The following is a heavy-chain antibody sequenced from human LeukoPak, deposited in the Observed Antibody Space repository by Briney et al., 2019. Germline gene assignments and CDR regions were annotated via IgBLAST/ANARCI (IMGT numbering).Heavy chain of an antibody. CDR1: GYTLTELS. D-gene: IGHD3-22*01. J-gene: IGHJ3*02. CDR2: FDPEDGET. CDR3: ATIPPTITMIVVDPGAFDI. V-gene: IGHV1-24*01. Sequence: ASVKVSCKVSGYTLTELSMHWVRQAPGKGLVWMGGFDPEDGETIYAQKFQGRVTMTEDTSTDTAYMELSSLRSEDTAVYYCATIPPTITMIVVDPGAFDIWGQGTMVTVSS.